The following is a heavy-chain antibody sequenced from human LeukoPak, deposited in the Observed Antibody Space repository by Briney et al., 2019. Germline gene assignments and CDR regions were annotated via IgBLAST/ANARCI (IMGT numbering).Heavy chain of an antibody. Sequence: GSLRLSCEASGFTFGNYAMNWARQAPGKGLEWVSTISGTGSSTYYADSAKGRFTISRDNSKDTLFLQLNSLTAADTAMYFCAKASVAIPQYCNSWGQGTLVTVSS. J-gene: IGHJ5*02. CDR2: ISGTGSST. CDR3: AKASVAIPQYCNS. CDR1: GFTFGNYA. V-gene: IGHV3-23*01. D-gene: IGHD2-2*02.